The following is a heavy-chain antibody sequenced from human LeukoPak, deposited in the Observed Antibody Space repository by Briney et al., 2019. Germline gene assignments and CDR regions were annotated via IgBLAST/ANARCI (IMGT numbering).Heavy chain of an antibody. D-gene: IGHD3-9*01. CDR1: GYTFTGYY. CDR3: ARGDVPLRYFDWFHPRGAFDI. Sequence: GASVKVSCKASGYTFTGYYMHWVRQAPGQGPEWMGRINPNSGGTNYAQKFQGRVTMTRDTSISTAYMELSRLRSDDTAVYYCARGDVPLRYFDWFHPRGAFDIWGQGTMVTVSS. CDR2: INPNSGGT. V-gene: IGHV1-2*06. J-gene: IGHJ3*02.